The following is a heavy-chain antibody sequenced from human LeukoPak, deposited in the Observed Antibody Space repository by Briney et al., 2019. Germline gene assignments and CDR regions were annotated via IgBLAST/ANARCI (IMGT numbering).Heavy chain of an antibody. CDR2: IKGDGTHT. J-gene: IGHJ4*02. CDR3: ARSEGVTIFGVVIKEFDY. D-gene: IGHD3-3*01. V-gene: IGHV3-74*01. CDR1: GFTFRNYW. Sequence: GGSLRLSCAASGFTFRNYWMHWVRQAPGKGLVWVSRIKGDGTHTIYADSVKGRFSISRDNAKSTLYLQMRSLRADDTAVYYCARSEGVTIFGVVIKEFDYWGQGTLVTVSS.